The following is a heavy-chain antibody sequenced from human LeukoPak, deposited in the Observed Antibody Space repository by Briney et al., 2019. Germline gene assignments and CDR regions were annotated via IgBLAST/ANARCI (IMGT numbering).Heavy chain of an antibody. V-gene: IGHV3-30*14. CDR1: GFTFSSYA. J-gene: IGHJ3*02. Sequence: PGGSLRLSCAASGFTFSSYAMHWVRQAPGKGLEWVAFISYDGSNKYYADSVKGRFTISRDNSKNTLYLQMNSLRVEDTAVYYCARGLFLSGYLDAFDIWGQGTVVTVSS. CDR2: ISYDGSNK. D-gene: IGHD3-22*01. CDR3: ARGLFLSGYLDAFDI.